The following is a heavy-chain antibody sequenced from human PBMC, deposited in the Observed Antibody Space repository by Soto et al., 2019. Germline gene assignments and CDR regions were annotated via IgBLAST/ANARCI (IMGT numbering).Heavy chain of an antibody. CDR3: AKGRYCSSTSCYQGWQQLVPFGY. V-gene: IGHV3-23*01. J-gene: IGHJ4*02. CDR1: GFTFSSYA. D-gene: IGHD2-2*01. CDR2: ISGSGGST. Sequence: GGSLRLSCAASGFTFSSYAMSWVRQAPGKGLERVSVISGSGGSTYYADSVKGRFTISRDNSKNTLYLQMNSLRAEDTAVYYCAKGRYCSSTSCYQGWQQLVPFGYWGQGTLVTVSS.